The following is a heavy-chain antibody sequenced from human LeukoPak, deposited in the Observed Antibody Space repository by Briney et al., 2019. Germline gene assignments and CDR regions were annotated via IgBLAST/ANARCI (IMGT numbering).Heavy chain of an antibody. CDR2: IYYSGST. V-gene: IGHV4-59*12. J-gene: IGHJ4*02. CDR1: GGSISSYY. Sequence: SETLSLTCTVSGGSISSYYWSWIRQPPGKGLEWIGYIYYSGSTNYNPSLKSRVNISIDTSKNQFSLRLTSVTAADTAVYFCARPRLLFGSGPILVWGQGTLVTVSS. D-gene: IGHD3-10*01. CDR3: ARPRLLFGSGPILV.